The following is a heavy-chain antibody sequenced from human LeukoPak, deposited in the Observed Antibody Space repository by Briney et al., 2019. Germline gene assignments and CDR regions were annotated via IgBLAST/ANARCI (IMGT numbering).Heavy chain of an antibody. J-gene: IGHJ4*02. D-gene: IGHD6-6*01. Sequence: PGGSLRLSCAASGFTFSIYAMHWVRQAPGKGLEWVAVISYGGYNNYYSDSVKGRFTISRDNSKNTVYLQMNSLRTEDTAVYYCARDGDSSSSHYFDYWGQGTLVIVSS. CDR1: GFTFSIYA. V-gene: IGHV3-30-3*01. CDR3: ARDGDSSSSHYFDY. CDR2: ISYGGYNN.